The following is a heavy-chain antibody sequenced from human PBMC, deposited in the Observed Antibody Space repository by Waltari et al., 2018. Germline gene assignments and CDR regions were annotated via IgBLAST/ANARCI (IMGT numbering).Heavy chain of an antibody. CDR2: IIPIFGTA. CDR1: GGTFSSYA. Sequence: QVQLVQSGAEVKKPGSSVKVSCKASGGTFSSYAISWVRQAPGQGVEWMGGIIPIFGTANYAQKFQGRVTITADKSTSTAYMELSSLRSEDTAVYYCARDVGQLVRPEPMINWFDPWGQGTLVTVSS. CDR3: ARDVGQLVRPEPMINWFDP. J-gene: IGHJ5*02. D-gene: IGHD6-6*01. V-gene: IGHV1-69*06.